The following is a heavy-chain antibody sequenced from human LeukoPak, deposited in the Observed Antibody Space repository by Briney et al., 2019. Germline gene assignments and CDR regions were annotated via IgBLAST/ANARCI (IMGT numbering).Heavy chain of an antibody. CDR2: IIPIFGTA. CDR1: GGTFSSYA. D-gene: IGHD1-26*01. CDR3: ASLGAYYYYYYYMDV. J-gene: IGHJ6*03. V-gene: IGHV1-69*13. Sequence: ASVKVSCKASGGTFSSYAISWVRQAPGQGLEWMGGIIPIFGTANYAQKLQGRVTITADESTSTAYMELSSLRSEDTAVYYCASLGAYYYYYYYMDVWGKGTTVTVSS.